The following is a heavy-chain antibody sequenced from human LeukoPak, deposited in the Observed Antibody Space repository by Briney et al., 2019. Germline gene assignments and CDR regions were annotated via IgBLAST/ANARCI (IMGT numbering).Heavy chain of an antibody. CDR3: AKKGGYYDILTGLDY. CDR2: ISSSSSYI. D-gene: IGHD3-9*01. CDR1: GFTFSSYS. V-gene: IGHV3-21*04. J-gene: IGHJ4*02. Sequence: PGGSLRLSCAASGFTFSSYSMNWVRQAPGKGLEWVSSISSSSSYIYYADSVKGRFTISRDNSKNTLYLQMNSLRAEDTAVYYCAKKGGYYDILTGLDYWGQGTLVTVSS.